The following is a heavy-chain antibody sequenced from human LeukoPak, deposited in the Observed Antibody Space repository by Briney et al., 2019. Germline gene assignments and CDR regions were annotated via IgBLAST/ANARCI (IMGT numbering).Heavy chain of an antibody. Sequence: GGSLRLSCAASGFTFSSYWMSWVRQAPGKGLERVANIKQDGSEKYYVDSVKGRFTISRDNAKNSLYLQMNSLRAEDTAVYYCARGRRHYGSGSYPVDYWGQGTLVTVSS. CDR1: GFTFSSYW. J-gene: IGHJ4*02. CDR2: IKQDGSEK. CDR3: ARGRRHYGSGSYPVDY. D-gene: IGHD3-10*01. V-gene: IGHV3-7*03.